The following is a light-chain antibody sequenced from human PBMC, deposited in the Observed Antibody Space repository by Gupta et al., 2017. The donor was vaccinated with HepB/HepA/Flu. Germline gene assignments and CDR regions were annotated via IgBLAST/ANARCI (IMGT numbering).Light chain of an antibody. CDR2: DVS. V-gene: IGLV2-11*01. J-gene: IGLJ2*01. Sequence: HSALTQPRSVSGSPGQSVTISCTGTSSDVGGYNYVSWYQQHPGQAPKLMIYDVSKRPSGVPDRFSGSKSGNTASLTISGLQAEDEADYYCRSYAGSVVFGGGTKLTVL. CDR1: SSDVGGYNY. CDR3: RSYAGSVV.